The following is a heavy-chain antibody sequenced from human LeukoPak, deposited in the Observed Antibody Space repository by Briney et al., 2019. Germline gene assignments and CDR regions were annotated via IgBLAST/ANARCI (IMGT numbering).Heavy chain of an antibody. J-gene: IGHJ4*02. CDR3: AKAEYYYDSSGYYYYFDY. CDR2: ISGSGGST. D-gene: IGHD3-22*01. V-gene: IGHV3-23*01. Sequence: PGGSLRLSCAASGFTFSSYAMSWVRQAPGKGLEWVTAISGSGGSTYYADSVKGRFTISRDNSKNTLYLQMNSLRAEDTAVYYCAKAEYYYDSSGYYYYFDYWGQGTLVTVSS. CDR1: GFTFSSYA.